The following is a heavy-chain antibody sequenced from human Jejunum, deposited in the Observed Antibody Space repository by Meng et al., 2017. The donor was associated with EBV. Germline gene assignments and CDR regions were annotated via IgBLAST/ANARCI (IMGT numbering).Heavy chain of an antibody. CDR2: IYYSVST. D-gene: IGHD3-10*01. CDR3: ARGGGRPEY. V-gene: IGHV4-59*01. Sequence: VHLQGGGPGLVKPSETLSLTCTVSGVSMSNFYWSWFRQPPGKGLEWIGYIYYSVSTNYNPSLKSRVTISADTSKNQFSLSLSSVTAADTVAYYCARGGGRPEYWGQGILVTVSS. CDR1: GVSMSNFY. J-gene: IGHJ4*02.